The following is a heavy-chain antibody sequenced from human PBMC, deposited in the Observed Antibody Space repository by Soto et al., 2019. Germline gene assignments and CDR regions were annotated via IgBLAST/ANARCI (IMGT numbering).Heavy chain of an antibody. Sequence: SETLSLTCTVSGGSINSGDYYWTWVRQPPGKGLEWIGNIFHSGSTYYTPSLQSRVTISLDASKNHFSLKLSSVTPADTAVYYCARDRYYGSGTYYNFYSGMDVWGQGTTVTVSS. D-gene: IGHD3-10*01. V-gene: IGHV4-30-4*01. CDR1: GGSINSGDYY. CDR3: ARDRYYGSGTYYNFYSGMDV. CDR2: IFHSGST. J-gene: IGHJ6*02.